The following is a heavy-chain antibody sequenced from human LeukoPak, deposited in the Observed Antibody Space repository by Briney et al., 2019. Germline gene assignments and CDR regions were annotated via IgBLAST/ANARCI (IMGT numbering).Heavy chain of an antibody. CDR3: AKKSSSSWPNFDF. CDR1: GFTFSNYA. D-gene: IGHD6-13*01. CDR2: ITASGGST. V-gene: IGHV3-23*01. Sequence: GSLRLSCAAAGFTFSNYAMSWVRQAPGKGLEWVSAITASGGSTYYADSVKGRFTISRDNSKNTLHLQVNSLRADDTAIYYCAKKSSSSWPNFDFWGQGTLVTVSS. J-gene: IGHJ4*02.